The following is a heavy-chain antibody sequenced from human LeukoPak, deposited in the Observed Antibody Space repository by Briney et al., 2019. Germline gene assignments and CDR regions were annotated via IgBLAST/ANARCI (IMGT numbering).Heavy chain of an antibody. D-gene: IGHD3-3*01. J-gene: IGHJ4*02. CDR1: GYSTSSGYH. CDR2: VHQSGST. CDR3: GSQREWSLTEYHFDY. V-gene: IGHV4-38-2*02. Sequence: SETLSLTCTVSGYSTSSGYHYGGIRQPPGKGLEWIGSVHQSGSTYYNPSLKSRVTISIDNSKNQFSLKLTSVTAADTAVYYCGSQREWSLTEYHFDYWGQGTLVTVSS.